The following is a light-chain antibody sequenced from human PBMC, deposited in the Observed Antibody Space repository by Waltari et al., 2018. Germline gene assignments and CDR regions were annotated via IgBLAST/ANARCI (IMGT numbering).Light chain of an antibody. Sequence: DIQLTQSPSFLSGSVGDRVTITCRASQDMSSYLAWYQQKPGKAPKLLIYDASTLQIGVPSRFSGGGSGTEFTLTISSLQPEDFATYYCQQFSTYPLTFGGGTKVDIK. J-gene: IGKJ4*01. CDR2: DAS. CDR3: QQFSTYPLT. CDR1: QDMSSY. V-gene: IGKV1-9*01.